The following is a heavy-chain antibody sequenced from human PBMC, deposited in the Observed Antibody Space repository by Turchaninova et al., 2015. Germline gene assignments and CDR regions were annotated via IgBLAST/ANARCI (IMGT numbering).Heavy chain of an antibody. J-gene: IGHJ4*02. D-gene: IGHD1-7*01. Sequence: QVQLVQSGAEVKKPGASVKVSCKASGYTFTSYAISWVRQAPGQGLEWMGWISGYNGNTDYAQNPQGRVTMTTDASTSTGYMELRSLRSDDTAVYYCARDYGTAGHQPIDYWGQGTLVTVSS. CDR3: ARDYGTAGHQPIDY. V-gene: IGHV1-18*01. CDR1: GYTFTSYA. CDR2: ISGYNGNT.